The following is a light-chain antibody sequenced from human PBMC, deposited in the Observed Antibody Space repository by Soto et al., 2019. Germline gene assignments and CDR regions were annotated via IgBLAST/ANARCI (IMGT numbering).Light chain of an antibody. J-gene: IGKJ1*01. V-gene: IGKV3-11*01. CDR3: QQYGSLWT. Sequence: EIVLTQSPATLSLSPGERATLSCRASQSVSNYLAWYQQKPGQAPRLLIYDASNGATGIPARFSGSGSGTDFTLTISSLDPEDFAVYYCQQYGSLWTFGQGTKVDIK. CDR1: QSVSNY. CDR2: DAS.